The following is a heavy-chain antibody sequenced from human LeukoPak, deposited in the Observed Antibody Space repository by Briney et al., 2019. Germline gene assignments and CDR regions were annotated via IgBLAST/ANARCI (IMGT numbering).Heavy chain of an antibody. J-gene: IGHJ4*02. CDR3: ARAEGYYFDY. V-gene: IGHV1-69*05. Sequence: SVKVSCKASGYTFTSYDINWVRQAPGQGLEWMGGIIPIFGTANYAQKFQGRVTITTDESTSTAYMELSSLRSDDTAVYYCARAEGYYFDYWGQGTLVTVSS. CDR1: GYTFTSYD. CDR2: IIPIFGTA.